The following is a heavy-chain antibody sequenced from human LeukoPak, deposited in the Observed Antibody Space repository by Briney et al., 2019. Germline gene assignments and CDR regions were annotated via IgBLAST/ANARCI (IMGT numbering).Heavy chain of an antibody. CDR3: ARNVGY. Sequence: GGSLRLSYALSGLTVSNNYMSSVRQAPGKGLEWVSAVYSGGSTYYADSVKGRFTITRDNSKNTVYLQINSPRDEDTAVYYCARNVGYWGQGTLVTVSS. J-gene: IGHJ4*02. D-gene: IGHD1-26*01. CDR2: VYSGGST. CDR1: GLTVSNNY. V-gene: IGHV3-53*01.